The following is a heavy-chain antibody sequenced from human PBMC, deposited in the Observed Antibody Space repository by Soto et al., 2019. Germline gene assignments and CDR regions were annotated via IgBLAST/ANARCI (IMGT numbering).Heavy chain of an antibody. J-gene: IGHJ4*02. CDR1: GFTFSNYA. V-gene: IGHV3-23*01. CDR2: ISGRGGRS. D-gene: IGHD5-12*01. Sequence: EVQLLDSGGGLVQPGGSLRLSCAASGFTFSNYAMTWVRQGPGKGLEWVSGISGRGGRSYYADSVKGPFTISRDNFKRTLYLPMNSLECEATAVFYCAKGYVVLSSEHAYYFDSRGQGTLVTVSS. CDR3: AKGYVVLSSEHAYYFDS.